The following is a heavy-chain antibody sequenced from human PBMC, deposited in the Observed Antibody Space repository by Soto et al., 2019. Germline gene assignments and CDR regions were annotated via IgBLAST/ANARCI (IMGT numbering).Heavy chain of an antibody. Sequence: GASVKVSCKASGYTFTSYDINWVRQATGQGLEWMGWMNPNSGNTGYAQKFQGRVTMTRNTSISTAYMELSSLRSEDTAVYYCARGNNLSDYYHMAVWGKGTTVTVSS. CDR2: MNPNSGNT. D-gene: IGHD1-20*01. J-gene: IGHJ6*03. V-gene: IGHV1-8*01. CDR3: ARGNNLSDYYHMAV. CDR1: GYTFTSYD.